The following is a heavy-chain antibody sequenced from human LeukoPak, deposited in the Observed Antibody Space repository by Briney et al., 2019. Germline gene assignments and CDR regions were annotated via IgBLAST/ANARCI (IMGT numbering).Heavy chain of an antibody. D-gene: IGHD3-22*01. CDR3: AKWTLDSSGYYYGPNKPYYFDY. V-gene: IGHV3-23*01. CDR2: ISGSGGST. J-gene: IGHJ4*02. Sequence: TGGSLRLSCAASGFTFSSYAMSWVRQAPGKGLEWVSAISGSGGSTYYADSVKGRFTISRDNSKNTLYLQMNSLRAEDTAVYYCAKWTLDSSGYYYGPNKPYYFDYWGQGTLVTVSS. CDR1: GFTFSSYA.